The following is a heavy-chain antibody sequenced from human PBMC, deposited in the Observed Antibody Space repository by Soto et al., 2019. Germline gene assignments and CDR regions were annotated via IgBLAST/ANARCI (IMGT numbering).Heavy chain of an antibody. CDR2: ISAYNGNT. J-gene: IGHJ5*02. CDR3: ARMRRQQLVNWFDP. V-gene: IGHV1-18*01. CDR1: GYTFTSYG. Sequence: ASVKVSRKSSGYTFTSYGTSWERKAPGQGLEWMGWISAYNGNTNYAQKLQGRVTMTTDTSTSTAYMELRSLRSDDTAVYYCARMRRQQLVNWFDPWGQGTLVTVSS. D-gene: IGHD6-13*01.